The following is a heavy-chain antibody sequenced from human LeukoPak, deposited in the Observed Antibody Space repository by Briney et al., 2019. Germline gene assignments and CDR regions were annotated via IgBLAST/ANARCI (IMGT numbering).Heavy chain of an antibody. Sequence: ASVKVSCKASGYTFTGYYMHWVRQAPGQGPEWMGWINPNSGGTNYAQKFQGRVTMTRDTSISTAYMELSRLRSDDTAVYYCARDRYYYDISGYYYSRVIDYWGQGTLVTVSS. CDR2: INPNSGGT. CDR1: GYTFTGYY. D-gene: IGHD3-22*01. CDR3: ARDRYYYDISGYYYSRVIDY. J-gene: IGHJ4*02. V-gene: IGHV1-2*02.